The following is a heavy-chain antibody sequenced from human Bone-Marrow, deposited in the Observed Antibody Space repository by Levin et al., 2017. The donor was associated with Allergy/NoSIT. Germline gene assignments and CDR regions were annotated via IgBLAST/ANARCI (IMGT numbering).Heavy chain of an antibody. J-gene: IGHJ4*02. V-gene: IGHV3-9*01. CDR3: SALASRPY. CDR1: GLSIDDYV. Sequence: GGSLRLSCSVSGLSIDDYVMHWVRQVPGKGLEWVAGINWNSDQIDYAGSVQGRFTISRDNAKNSLFLQMSSLRVDDTAVYYCSALASRPYWGQGTLVTVSS. D-gene: IGHD6-6*01. CDR2: INWNSDQI.